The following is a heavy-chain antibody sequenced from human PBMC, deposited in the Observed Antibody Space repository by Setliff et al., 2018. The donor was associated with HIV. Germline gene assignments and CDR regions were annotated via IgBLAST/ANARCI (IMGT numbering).Heavy chain of an antibody. D-gene: IGHD3-10*01. CDR3: ARGQPPPGPGLVRGAYSSGSLDY. J-gene: IGHJ4*02. V-gene: IGHV4-34*01. CDR1: GGSFSDYY. Sequence: SETLSLTCAVYGGSFSDYYWSWIRQPPGKGLEWIGEINHSGSTEYNSSLKSRVTISVDTSKKQFSLNLTSLTAADTAVYYCARGQPPPGPGLVRGAYSSGSLDYWGQGTPGTVSS. CDR2: INHSGST.